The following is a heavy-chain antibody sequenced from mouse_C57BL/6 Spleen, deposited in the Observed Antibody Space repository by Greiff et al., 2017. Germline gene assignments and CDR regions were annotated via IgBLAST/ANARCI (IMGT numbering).Heavy chain of an antibody. CDR1: GFTFSDYG. CDR2: ISSGSSTI. D-gene: IGHD1-1*01. J-gene: IGHJ1*03. V-gene: IGHV5-17*01. Sequence: EVMLVESGGGLVKPGGSLKLSCAASGFTFSDYGMHWVRQAPEKGLEWVAYISSGSSTIYYADTVKGRFTISRDNAKNTLFLQMTSLRSEDTAMYYCARRYYGSSGHWYFDVWGTGTTVTVSS. CDR3: ARRYYGSSGHWYFDV.